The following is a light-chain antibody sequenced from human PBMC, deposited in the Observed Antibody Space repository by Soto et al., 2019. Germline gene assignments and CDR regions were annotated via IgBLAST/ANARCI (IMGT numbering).Light chain of an antibody. J-gene: IGKJ1*01. CDR1: QSVSTN. Sequence: EVVMTQSPATLSVSPGERVTLSCRASQSVSTNLVWYQQKPGQPPKLLFYDASTWATGIPARFSGSGSGTEFTLTISSLQSEDFAVYYCQQFKIWPPWTFGQGTKVEIK. CDR3: QQFKIWPPWT. CDR2: DAS. V-gene: IGKV3-15*01.